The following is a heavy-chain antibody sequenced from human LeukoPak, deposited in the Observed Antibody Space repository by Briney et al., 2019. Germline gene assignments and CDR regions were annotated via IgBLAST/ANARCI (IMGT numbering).Heavy chain of an antibody. D-gene: IGHD3-10*01. CDR3: ARARLWHGSGSYLLARRGVFDI. CDR1: GGSISNSIYY. Sequence: SETLSLTCAVSGGSISNSIYYWGWIRQPPGKGLEWIGSIYYSGNTYYNPSLKSRVTISVDTSKNQFSLKLSSVTAADTAVYYCARARLWHGSGSYLLARRGVFDIWGQGTMVTVSS. CDR2: IYYSGNT. J-gene: IGHJ3*02. V-gene: IGHV4-39*07.